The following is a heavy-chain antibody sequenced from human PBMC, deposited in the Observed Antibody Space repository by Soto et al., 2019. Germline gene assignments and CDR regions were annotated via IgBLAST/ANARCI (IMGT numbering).Heavy chain of an antibody. D-gene: IGHD6-19*01. Sequence: GGSLRLSCAASGFTFSSYAMSWVRQAPGKGLEWVSAISGSGGSTYYADSVKGRFTISRDNSKNTLYLQMNSLRAEDTAVYYCATERFRIIAVAGNYFDYWGQGTLVTVSS. CDR1: GFTFSSYA. J-gene: IGHJ4*02. CDR2: ISGSGGST. V-gene: IGHV3-23*01. CDR3: ATERFRIIAVAGNYFDY.